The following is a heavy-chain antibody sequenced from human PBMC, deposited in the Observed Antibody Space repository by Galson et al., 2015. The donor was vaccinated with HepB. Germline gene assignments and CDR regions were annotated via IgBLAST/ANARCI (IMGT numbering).Heavy chain of an antibody. CDR3: AKDRRTGTTPPDGFDI. Sequence: SLRLSSPGPGFTYSSSAMSWAREVPEKGLGGGSSIRGSGGSSSYTAFVKGRFTISRDDSKSTLYLQMNSLRAEDTAVYYCAKDRRTGTTPPDGFDIWGQGTMVTVSS. J-gene: IGHJ3*02. V-gene: IGHV3-23*01. D-gene: IGHD1-1*01. CDR2: IRGSGGSS. CDR1: GFTYSSSA.